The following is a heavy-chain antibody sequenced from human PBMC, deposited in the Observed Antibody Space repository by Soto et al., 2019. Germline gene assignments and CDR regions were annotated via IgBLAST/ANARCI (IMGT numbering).Heavy chain of an antibody. V-gene: IGHV4-4*02. Sequence: QVQLQESGPGLVKPSGTLSLTCAVSGGSISSSNWWSWVRQPPGKGREWIGEIYHSGSTNYNPSLKSRVTISVDKSKNQFSLKLSSVTAADTAVYYCARAERGYSYGYYFDYWGQGTLVTVSS. CDR3: ARAERGYSYGYYFDY. CDR1: GGSISSSNW. J-gene: IGHJ4*02. CDR2: IYHSGST. D-gene: IGHD5-18*01.